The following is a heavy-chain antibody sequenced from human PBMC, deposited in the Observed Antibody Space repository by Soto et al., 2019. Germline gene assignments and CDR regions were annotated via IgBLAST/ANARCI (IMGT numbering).Heavy chain of an antibody. CDR1: GGSTSSANYY. D-gene: IGHD6-6*01. CDR3: AGAAYSSSLALRFDP. V-gene: IGHV4-30-4*01. CDR2: INYTGTT. J-gene: IGHJ5*02. Sequence: PSETLSLTCTVSGGSTSSANYYWSWIRQPPGKGLEWIGYINYTGTTNYNPALKSRIAMSIDTSKNQFSLKLSSVTAADTAVYYCAGAAYSSSLALRFDPWGQGTLVTVSS.